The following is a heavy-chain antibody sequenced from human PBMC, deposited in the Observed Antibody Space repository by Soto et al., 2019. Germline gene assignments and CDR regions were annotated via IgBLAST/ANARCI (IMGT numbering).Heavy chain of an antibody. V-gene: IGHV4-39*01. J-gene: IGHJ4*02. Sequence: QLQLQESGPGLVKPSETLSLTCTVSGGSISSSSYYWGWIRQPPGKGLEWIGSIYYSGSTYYNPSLSRRVTISVDTSKNQYSLMLSSVTAADTAVYYCARHPSLYGDHDYFAYWGQGTLVTVSS. CDR1: GGSISSSSYY. CDR2: IYYSGST. CDR3: ARHPSLYGDHDYFAY. D-gene: IGHD4-17*01.